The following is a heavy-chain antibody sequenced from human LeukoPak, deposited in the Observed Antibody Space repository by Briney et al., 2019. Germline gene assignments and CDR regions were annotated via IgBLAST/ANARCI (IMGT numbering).Heavy chain of an antibody. CDR1: GGTFSSYA. CDR2: IIPIFGTA. CDR3: ARVHDYVRSFDY. V-gene: IGHV1-69*06. D-gene: IGHD3-16*01. J-gene: IGHJ4*02. Sequence: ASVKVSCKASGGTFSSYAISWVRQAPGQGLEWMGGIIPIFGTANYAQKFQGRVTITADKSTSTAYMELSSLRSEDTAVYYCARVHDYVRSFDYWGQGTLVTVSS.